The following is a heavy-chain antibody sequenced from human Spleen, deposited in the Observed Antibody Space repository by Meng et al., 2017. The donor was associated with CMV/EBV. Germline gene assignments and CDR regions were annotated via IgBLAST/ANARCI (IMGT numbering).Heavy chain of an antibody. CDR1: EYNFASYG. Sequence: ASVKVSCKASEYNFASYGITWVRQAPGQGLEWLGWINTYNGDTNYAQRFQGRVTMTRDTSISTAYMELNRLKSDDAAVYYCARESGVAANTWGQGTLVTVSS. CDR3: ARESGVAANT. CDR2: INTYNGDT. V-gene: IGHV1-2*02. J-gene: IGHJ5*02. D-gene: IGHD4/OR15-4a*01.